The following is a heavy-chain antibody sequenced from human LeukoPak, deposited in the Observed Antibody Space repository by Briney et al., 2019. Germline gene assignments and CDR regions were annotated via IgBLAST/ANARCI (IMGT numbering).Heavy chain of an antibody. D-gene: IGHD2-2*01. V-gene: IGHV3-33*01. CDR2: IWYDGSNK. CDR3: AREGRYQLPPLDY. J-gene: IGHJ4*02. Sequence: GRSLRLSCAASGFTFSSYGMHWVRQAPGKGPEWVAVIWYDGSNKYYADSVKGRFTISRDNSKNTLYLQMNSLRAEDTAVYYCAREGRYQLPPLDYWGQGTLVTVSS. CDR1: GFTFSSYG.